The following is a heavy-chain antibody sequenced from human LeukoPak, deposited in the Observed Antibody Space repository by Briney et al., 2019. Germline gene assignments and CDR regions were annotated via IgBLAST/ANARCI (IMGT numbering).Heavy chain of an antibody. CDR1: GGSISSSSYY. CDR2: IYYSGST. CDR3: ARDDGSNRDWFDP. D-gene: IGHD2/OR15-2a*01. Sequence: SQTLSLTCAVSGGSISSSSYYWGWIRQPPGKGLEWIGSIYYSGSTYYNPSLKSRVTISVDTSRNQFSLKLSSVTAADTAVYYCARDDGSNRDWFDPWGQGTLVTVSS. J-gene: IGHJ5*02. V-gene: IGHV4-39*07.